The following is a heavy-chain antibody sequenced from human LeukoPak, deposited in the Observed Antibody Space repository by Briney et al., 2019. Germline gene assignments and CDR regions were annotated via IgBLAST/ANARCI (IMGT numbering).Heavy chain of an antibody. CDR1: GFTVSSNY. CDR3: ARVLTGYYTY. V-gene: IGHV3-53*01. J-gene: IGHJ4*02. D-gene: IGHD3-9*01. Sequence: GGSLRLSCAASGFTVSSNYMSWIRQAPGQGLEWVSVIYSGGSTYYADSVKGRFTISRDNSKNTLYLQMNSLRAEDTAVYYCARVLTGYYTYWGQGTLVTVSS. CDR2: IYSGGST.